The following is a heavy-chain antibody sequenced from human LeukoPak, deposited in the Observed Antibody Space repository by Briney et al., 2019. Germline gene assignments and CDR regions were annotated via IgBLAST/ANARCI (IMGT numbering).Heavy chain of an antibody. CDR2: IIPIFGTA. CDR3: ARDLVVVTPGFYYYHGMDV. D-gene: IGHD2-21*02. J-gene: IGHJ6*02. Sequence: ASVKVSCKASGGTFSSYAISWVRQAPGQGLEWMGGIIPIFGTANYAQKFQGRVTITADESTSTAYMELSSLRSEDTAVYYCARDLVVVTPGFYYYHGMDVWGQGTTVTVSS. V-gene: IGHV1-69*13. CDR1: GGTFSSYA.